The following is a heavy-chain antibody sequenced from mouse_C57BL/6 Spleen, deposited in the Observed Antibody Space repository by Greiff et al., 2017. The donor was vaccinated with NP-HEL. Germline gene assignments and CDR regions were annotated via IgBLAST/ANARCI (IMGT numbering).Heavy chain of an antibody. CDR3: ARNLGIYYDYDEYLMDY. CDR2: LWSGGST. V-gene: IGHV2-2*01. D-gene: IGHD2-4*01. J-gene: IGHJ4*01. Sequence: VQLQQSGPGLVQPSQSLSITCTVSGFSLTSYGVHWVRQSPGKGLEWLGVLWSGGSTDYNAAFISRLSISKDNSKSQVFFKMNSLQADDTAIYYCARNLGIYYDYDEYLMDYWGQGTSVTVSS. CDR1: GFSLTSYG.